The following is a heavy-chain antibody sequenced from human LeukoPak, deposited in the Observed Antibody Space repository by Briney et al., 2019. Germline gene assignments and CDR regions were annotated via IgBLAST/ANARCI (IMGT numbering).Heavy chain of an antibody. Sequence: GGSLRLSCAASGFTFSNYGLNWVRQVPGKGLVWVSHINSDGSWTSYADSVKGRFTISKDNAKNTVYLQMNSLRAEDTAVYYCVSFYETYWGRGTLVTVSS. CDR2: INSDGSWT. J-gene: IGHJ4*02. CDR3: VSFYETY. CDR1: GFTFSNYG. D-gene: IGHD2/OR15-2a*01. V-gene: IGHV3-74*01.